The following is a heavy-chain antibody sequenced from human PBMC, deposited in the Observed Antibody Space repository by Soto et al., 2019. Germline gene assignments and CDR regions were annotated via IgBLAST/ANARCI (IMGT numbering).Heavy chain of an antibody. Sequence: QVQLVQSGAEVKKPGASVKVSCKASGYTFTSYGISWVRQAPGQGLEWMGWISAYNGNTNYAQKLQGRVTMTTETATSTAYMELRSLRSDDTAVYYCARHGGYSYGLARYYYYGMDVWGQGTTVTVSS. D-gene: IGHD5-18*01. CDR2: ISAYNGNT. J-gene: IGHJ6*02. CDR3: ARHGGYSYGLARYYYYGMDV. V-gene: IGHV1-18*04. CDR1: GYTFTSYG.